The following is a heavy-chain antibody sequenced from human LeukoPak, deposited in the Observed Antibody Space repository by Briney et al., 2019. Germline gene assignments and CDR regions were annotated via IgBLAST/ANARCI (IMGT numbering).Heavy chain of an antibody. V-gene: IGHV3-74*01. D-gene: IGHD1-1*01. CDR3: ARGGLEPVDY. CDR1: GFTFSTYW. Sequence: PGGSLRLSCAASGFTFSTYWMHWVRQAPGKGLVWVSRTNADGSSTSYADSVKGRFTISRDNDKNTLYLQMNGLGADDTAVYYCARGGLEPVDYWGQGTLATVSS. J-gene: IGHJ4*02. CDR2: TNADGSST.